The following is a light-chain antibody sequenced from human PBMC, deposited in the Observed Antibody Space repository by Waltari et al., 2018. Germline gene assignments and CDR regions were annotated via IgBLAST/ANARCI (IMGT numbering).Light chain of an antibody. CDR3: QSYDSSVGAWV. J-gene: IGLJ3*02. CDR1: SSNIGAGYD. V-gene: IGLV1-40*01. Sequence: QSVLTQPPSVSGAPGQSITISCTGSSSNIGAGYDVHWYQHLPGTAPKLLIYGHNNRPSGVPVRFSGSKSGTSASLAITGLQAEDEADYYCQSYDSSVGAWVFGGGTKLTVV. CDR2: GHN.